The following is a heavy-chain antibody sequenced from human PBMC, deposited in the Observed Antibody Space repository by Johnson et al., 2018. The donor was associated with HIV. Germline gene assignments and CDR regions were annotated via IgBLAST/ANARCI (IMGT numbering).Heavy chain of an antibody. V-gene: IGHV3-30*04. J-gene: IGHJ3*02. D-gene: IGHD3-16*01. CDR2: ISYDGSTK. Sequence: QMQLVESGGGVVQPGRSLRLSCAASGFTFSNYAMHWFRQAPGRGLAWVAVISYDGSTKYYSNSVKGRFPISRDNSKDTLYLQMNSLRAEDTAVYYCASEPSYDMAHTDGFDIWGQGTMVTVSS. CDR3: ASEPSYDMAHTDGFDI. CDR1: GFTFSNYA.